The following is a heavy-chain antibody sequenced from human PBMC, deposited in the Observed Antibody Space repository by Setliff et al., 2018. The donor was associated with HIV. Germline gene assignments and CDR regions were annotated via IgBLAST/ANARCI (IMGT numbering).Heavy chain of an antibody. D-gene: IGHD3-10*01. CDR2: IIPILGIA. CDR1: GGTISNSG. Sequence: SVKVSCKASGGTISNSGISWVRQAPGQGLEWMGGIIPILGIANYAQKFQGRVTITADESTSTVYMELSSLRSEDTAVYYCARDYYDLSSYHHYRHDCFDPWGQGTLVTVSS. J-gene: IGHJ5*02. CDR3: ARDYYDLSSYHHYRHDCFDP. V-gene: IGHV1-69*10.